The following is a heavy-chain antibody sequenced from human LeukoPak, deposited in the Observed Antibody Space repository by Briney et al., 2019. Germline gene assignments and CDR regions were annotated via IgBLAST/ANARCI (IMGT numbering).Heavy chain of an antibody. CDR1: GGSFRSGSYY. CDR2: VSYDGST. D-gene: IGHD2-8*01. CDR3: ASPYLIT. Sequence: PSETLSLTCTVSGGSFRSGSYYWGWIRQPPGNGLEWIGSVSYDGSTYYNPSLRGRLTISIDTSNSQFSLQLSSVTAADTAVYYCASPYLITWGQGTLVTVSS. V-gene: IGHV4-39*01. J-gene: IGHJ5*02.